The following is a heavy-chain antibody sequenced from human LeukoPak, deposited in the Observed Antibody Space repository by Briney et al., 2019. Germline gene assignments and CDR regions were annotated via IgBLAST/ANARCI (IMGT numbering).Heavy chain of an antibody. D-gene: IGHD3-10*01. CDR3: ARNYYGSGSSSDY. CDR1: GYSISSGYY. CDR2: IYHAGST. V-gene: IGHV4-38-2*01. Sequence: SETLSLTCAVSGYSISSGYYWGWIRQPPGKGLGWIGDIYHAGSTYYNPSLKSRVTVSVDTSKNQFSLKLTSVTAADTAVYFCARNYYGSGSSSDYWGQGTLVTVSS. J-gene: IGHJ4*02.